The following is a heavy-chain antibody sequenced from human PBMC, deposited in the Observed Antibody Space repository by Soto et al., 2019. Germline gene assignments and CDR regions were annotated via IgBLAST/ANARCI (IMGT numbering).Heavy chain of an antibody. CDR2: IYHTGTT. CDR1: GDSIRSSY. Sequence: SETLSLTCTVSGDSIRSSYWAWIRQAPGRGLEWIGDIYHTGTTNYNPSLKSRVSISVDTSKNQFSLRLRSVTAADTAIYFCAKISAGSTDETMFTVFDHWGQGTLVTVSS. D-gene: IGHD6-13*01. CDR3: AKISAGSTDETMFTVFDH. J-gene: IGHJ4*02. V-gene: IGHV4-59*03.